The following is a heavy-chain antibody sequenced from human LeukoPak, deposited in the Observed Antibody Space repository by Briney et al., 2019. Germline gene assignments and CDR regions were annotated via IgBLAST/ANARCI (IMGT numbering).Heavy chain of an antibody. J-gene: IGHJ6*03. Sequence: ASVKVSCKASGGTFSSYAISWVRQAPGQGLEWMGGIIPIFGTANYAQKFQGRVTITTDESTSTAYMELSSLRSEDTAVYYCARAPCSNGINFYYYYYMDVWGKGTTVTVSS. D-gene: IGHD4-11*01. CDR2: IIPIFGTA. V-gene: IGHV1-69*05. CDR3: ARAPCSNGINFYYYYYMDV. CDR1: GGTFSSYA.